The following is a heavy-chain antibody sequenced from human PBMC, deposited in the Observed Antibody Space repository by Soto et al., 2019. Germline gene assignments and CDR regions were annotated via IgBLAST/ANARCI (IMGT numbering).Heavy chain of an antibody. CDR2: ISAYNGNT. V-gene: IGHV1-18*04. J-gene: IGHJ5*02. Sequence: ASVKVSCKASGYTFTSYGISWVRQAPGQGLEWMGWISAYNGNTNYAQKLQGRVTMTTDTSTSTAYMELRSLRSDDTAVYYCAGVLAAAGGVNWFDPWGQGTLVTVSS. D-gene: IGHD6-13*01. CDR1: GYTFTSYG. CDR3: AGVLAAAGGVNWFDP.